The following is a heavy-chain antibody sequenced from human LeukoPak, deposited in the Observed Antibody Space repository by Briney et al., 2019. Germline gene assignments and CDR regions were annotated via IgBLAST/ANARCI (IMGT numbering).Heavy chain of an antibody. D-gene: IGHD2-2*01. V-gene: IGHV1-2*02. J-gene: IGHJ4*02. Sequence: ASVTVSCTASGYTFTGYYMHWVRQAPGQGLEWMGWINPNSGGTNYAQKFQGRVTMTRDTSISTAYMELSRLRSDDTAVYYCARVSYIVVVPAAKAPAFDYWGQGTLVTVSS. CDR3: ARVSYIVVVPAAKAPAFDY. CDR2: INPNSGGT. CDR1: GYTFTGYY.